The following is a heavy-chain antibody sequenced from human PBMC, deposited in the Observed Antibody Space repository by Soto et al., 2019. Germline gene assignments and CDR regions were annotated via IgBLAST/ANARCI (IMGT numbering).Heavy chain of an antibody. V-gene: IGHV3-53*01. CDR3: ARAGDCSGGSCYSHGMDV. CDR1: GFTVSNNY. D-gene: IGHD2-15*01. Sequence: GGSLRLSCAVSGFTVSNNYMSWVRQAPGEGLEGVSVIYSGGSTYYADSVKGRFTISRDNSKNTLYLQMNSLRAEDTAVYYCARAGDCSGGSCYSHGMDVWGQGTTVTVSS. J-gene: IGHJ6*02. CDR2: IYSGGST.